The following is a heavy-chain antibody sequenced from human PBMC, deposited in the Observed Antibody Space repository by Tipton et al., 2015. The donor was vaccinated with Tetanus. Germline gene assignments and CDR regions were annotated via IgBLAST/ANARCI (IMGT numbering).Heavy chain of an antibody. D-gene: IGHD6-6*01. CDR2: ISGTGTTV. CDR3: ASGSSLDY. Sequence: SLRLSCAASKFSFSRHSMNWVRQAPGKGLEWVSHISGTGTTVDYADSVKGRFTISRDNAKNSLYLQMNSLTADDTAVYFCASGSSLDYWGQGTLVTVSS. CDR1: KFSFSRHS. J-gene: IGHJ4*02. V-gene: IGHV3-48*01.